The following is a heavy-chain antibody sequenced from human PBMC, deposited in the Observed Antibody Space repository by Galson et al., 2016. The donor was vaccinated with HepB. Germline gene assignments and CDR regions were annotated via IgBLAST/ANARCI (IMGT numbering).Heavy chain of an antibody. Sequence: SETLSLTCTVSGGPISSYYWSWIRQPPGKGLEWIGYIYYSGSTNYNPSLKSRVTISVDTSKNQFSLKLSSVTAADTAVYYCARASPRDSSGWYPDAFDIWGQGTMVTVSS. CDR1: GGPISSYY. V-gene: IGHV4-59*01. D-gene: IGHD6-19*01. CDR2: IYYSGST. J-gene: IGHJ3*02. CDR3: ARASPRDSSGWYPDAFDI.